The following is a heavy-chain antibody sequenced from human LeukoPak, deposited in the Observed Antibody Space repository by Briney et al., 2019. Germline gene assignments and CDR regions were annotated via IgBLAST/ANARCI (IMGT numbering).Heavy chain of an antibody. Sequence: PAETLSLTCAVYGGSFSGYYWSWIRQPPGKGLEWIGEINHSGSTNYNPTHKSQVTISVDTSKNKLSLKLSSVTGVDTAVYYCARGACWFDPWGQGTLVTVSS. CDR3: ARGACWFDP. CDR2: INHSGST. V-gene: IGHV4-34*01. J-gene: IGHJ5*02. CDR1: GGSFSGYY.